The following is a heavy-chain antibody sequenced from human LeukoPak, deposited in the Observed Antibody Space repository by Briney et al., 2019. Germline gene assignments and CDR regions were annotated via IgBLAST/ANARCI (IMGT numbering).Heavy chain of an antibody. J-gene: IGHJ4*02. CDR2: IHPTTGNP. Sequence: ASVKVSCKASGYTFTNYAMNWVRQAPGQGLEFMGWIHPTTGNPAYAQGFSGRFVFSLDTSVTTTYLQINDLKAEDTAVYFCARALDSLGGLSLPDYWGQGTLVTVSS. CDR1: GYTFTNYA. CDR3: ARALDSLGGLSLPDY. V-gene: IGHV7-4-1*02. D-gene: IGHD3-16*02.